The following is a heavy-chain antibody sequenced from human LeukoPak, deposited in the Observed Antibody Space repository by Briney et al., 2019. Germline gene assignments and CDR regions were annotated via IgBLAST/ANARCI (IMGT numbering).Heavy chain of an antibody. D-gene: IGHD5-18*01. J-gene: IGHJ3*02. CDR3: ARDLTRGYSPGGAFDI. CDR1: GGSISSYY. Sequence: ASETLSLTCTVSGGSISSYYWSWIRQPPGKGLEWIGNIYYSGSTNYNPSLKSRVTISVDTSKNQFSLKLSSVTAADTAVYYCARDLTRGYSPGGAFDIWGQGTMVTVSS. CDR2: IYYSGST. V-gene: IGHV4-59*01.